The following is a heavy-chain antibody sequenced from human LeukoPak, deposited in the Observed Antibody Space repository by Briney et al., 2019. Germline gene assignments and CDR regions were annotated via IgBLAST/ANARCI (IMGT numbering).Heavy chain of an antibody. D-gene: IGHD1-1*01. Sequence: ASVKVSFKASGYTFTIYGISWVRQAPGQGLEWMGWISAYNGNTNYAQKVQGRVTMTTDTSTSTAYMELRSLRSDDTAVYYCARESGIRDYYYYYYMDVWGKGTTVTISS. J-gene: IGHJ6*03. V-gene: IGHV1-18*01. CDR1: GYTFTIYG. CDR3: ARESGIRDYYYYYYMDV. CDR2: ISAYNGNT.